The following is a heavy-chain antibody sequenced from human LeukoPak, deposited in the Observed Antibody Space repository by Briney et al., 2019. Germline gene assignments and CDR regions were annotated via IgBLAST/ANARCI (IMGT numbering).Heavy chain of an antibody. CDR3: ARLLPDIVVVPAAKGLSAFDI. CDR2: MSYVGSS. Sequence: SETRSLTCTVSGGSISSYYWSWIRQPPGKGLEWIGTMSYVGSSYHNPSLQSRVTISVDTSKNQFSLKLSSVTAADTAVYYCARLLPDIVVVPAAKGLSAFDIWGQGTMVTVSS. J-gene: IGHJ3*02. D-gene: IGHD2-2*01. CDR1: GGSISSYY. V-gene: IGHV4-59*04.